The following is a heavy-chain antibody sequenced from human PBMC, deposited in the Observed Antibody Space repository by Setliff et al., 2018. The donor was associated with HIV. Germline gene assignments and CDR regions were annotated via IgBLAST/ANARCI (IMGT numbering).Heavy chain of an antibody. CDR3: ARVRTYSDFYYPAPIPSYYFDF. Sequence: GASVKVSCKASGYTFIRYGISWVRQAPGQGLEWMGWISAYNGNTNYIEKLQGRVTMATDTSTRTAYMELRSLRSDDTAIYYCARVRTYSDFYYPAPIPSYYFDFWGQGTLVTVSS. CDR1: GYTFIRYG. V-gene: IGHV1-18*01. D-gene: IGHD1-26*01. J-gene: IGHJ4*02. CDR2: ISAYNGNT.